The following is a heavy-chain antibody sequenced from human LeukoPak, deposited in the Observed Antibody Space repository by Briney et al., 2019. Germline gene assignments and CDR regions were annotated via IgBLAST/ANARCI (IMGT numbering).Heavy chain of an antibody. CDR1: GFTVSSNY. Sequence: PGESLRLSCAASGFTVSSNYMSWVRQAPGKGLEWVSVIYSFGSTYYADSVKGRFTISRDNSKNTLYLQMNSLRAEDTAVYYCARGHTYYYDSSGYSPPFDYWGQGTLVTVSS. CDR2: IYSFGST. V-gene: IGHV3-53*01. J-gene: IGHJ4*02. D-gene: IGHD3-22*01. CDR3: ARGHTYYYDSSGYSPPFDY.